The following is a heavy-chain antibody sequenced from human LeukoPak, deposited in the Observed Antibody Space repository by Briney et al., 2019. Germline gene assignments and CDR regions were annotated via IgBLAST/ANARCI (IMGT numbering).Heavy chain of an antibody. CDR2: IRSRGGTI. J-gene: IGHJ4*02. Sequence: GGSLRLSCAASGFTFSSYEMNWVRQAPGKGLEWVSYIRSRGGTIYYADSVKGRFTISRDNAKNSLYLQMNSLRAEDTAVYYCARDFGRWFLDYWGQGTLVTVSS. CDR3: ARDFGRWFLDY. CDR1: GFTFSSYE. D-gene: IGHD4-23*01. V-gene: IGHV3-48*03.